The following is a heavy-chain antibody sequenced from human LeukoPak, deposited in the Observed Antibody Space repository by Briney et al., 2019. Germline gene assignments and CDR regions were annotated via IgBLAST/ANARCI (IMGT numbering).Heavy chain of an antibody. CDR3: ARGVYYYDSSGYYILGY. Sequence: GGSLRLSCAASGFTFDDYGMSWVRQVPGKGLEWVSGINWNGGSTGYADSVKGRLTISRDNAKNSMYLQMNSLRAEDTALYYCARGVYYYDSSGYYILGYWDQGTLVTVSS. CDR2: INWNGGST. D-gene: IGHD3-22*01. V-gene: IGHV3-20*04. J-gene: IGHJ4*02. CDR1: GFTFDDYG.